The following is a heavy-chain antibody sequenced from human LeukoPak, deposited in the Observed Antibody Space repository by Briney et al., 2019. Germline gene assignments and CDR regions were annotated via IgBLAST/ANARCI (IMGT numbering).Heavy chain of an antibody. D-gene: IGHD3-10*01. CDR1: GFTFSSYG. J-gene: IGHJ4*02. CDR2: IWYDGSNK. Sequence: QPGGSLRLSCAASGFTFSSYGMHWVRQAPGKGLEWVAVIWYDGSNKYYADSVKGRFTISRDNSKNTLYLQMNSLRAEDTAVYYCARDQGLRPYGSGSYEVDYWGQGTLVTVSS. V-gene: IGHV3-33*01. CDR3: ARDQGLRPYGSGSYEVDY.